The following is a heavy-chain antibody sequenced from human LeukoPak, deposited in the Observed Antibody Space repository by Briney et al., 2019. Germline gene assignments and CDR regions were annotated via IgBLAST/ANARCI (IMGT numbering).Heavy chain of an antibody. Sequence: SETLSPTCTVSGGSISSYDWSWIRQPPGKGLEWIGYIYYSGSTNYNPSLKSRVTISVDTSKNQFSLKLSSVTAADTAVYYCARQGLYDFWSANYYYGMDVWGQGTTVTVSS. D-gene: IGHD3-3*01. J-gene: IGHJ6*02. CDR2: IYYSGST. CDR1: GGSISSYD. V-gene: IGHV4-59*08. CDR3: ARQGLYDFWSANYYYGMDV.